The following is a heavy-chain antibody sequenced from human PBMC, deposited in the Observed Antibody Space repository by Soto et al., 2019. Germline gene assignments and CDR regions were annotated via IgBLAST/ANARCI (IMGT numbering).Heavy chain of an antibody. J-gene: IGHJ4*02. CDR1: GFTVCSYG. D-gene: IGHD2-21*02. CDR3: ARDGFVVVTAISYYFDY. Sequence: PAGSLRLSCAASGFTVCSYGMDWVRQAPGKGLEWVAVIWYDGSNKYYADSVKGRFTISRDNSKNTLYLQMNSLRAEDTAVYYCARDGFVVVTAISYYFDYWGQGTLVTVSS. V-gene: IGHV3-33*01. CDR2: IWYDGSNK.